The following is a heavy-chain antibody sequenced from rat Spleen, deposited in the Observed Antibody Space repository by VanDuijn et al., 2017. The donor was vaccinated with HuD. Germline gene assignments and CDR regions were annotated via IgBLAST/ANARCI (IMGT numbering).Heavy chain of an antibody. J-gene: IGHJ2*01. CDR3: ARHENYYSGGYFDY. CDR2: ISTGGGNT. Sequence: EVQPVESGGGLVQPGRSLKLSCAASGFTYSNYVMAWVSQAPTKGLEWVASISTGGGNTYYRDSVKGRFTISRDNAKNTLYLQMDSLRSEDTATYYCARHENYYSGGYFDYWGQGVMVTVSS. V-gene: IGHV5S13*01. D-gene: IGHD1-1*01. CDR1: GFTYSNYV.